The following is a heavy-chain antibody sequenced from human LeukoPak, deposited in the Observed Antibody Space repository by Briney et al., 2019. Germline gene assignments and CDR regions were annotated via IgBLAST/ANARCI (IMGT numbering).Heavy chain of an antibody. J-gene: IGHJ4*02. CDR1: GGTFSSYT. CDR2: IIPILGIA. D-gene: IGHD3-3*01. Sequence: SVTVSCKASGGTFSSYTIGWVRQAPGQGLEWMGRIIPILGIANYAQKFQGRVTITADKSTSTAYMELSSLRSEDTAVYYCARDGRFGVVIKDWGQGTLVTVSS. CDR3: ARDGRFGVVIKD. V-gene: IGHV1-69*04.